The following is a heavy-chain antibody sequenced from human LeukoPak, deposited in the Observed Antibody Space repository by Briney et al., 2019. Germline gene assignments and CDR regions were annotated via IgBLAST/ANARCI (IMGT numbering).Heavy chain of an antibody. Sequence: GRSLRLSCAVSGFTFDDYAMHWVRQVPGKGLEWVSGINWNSDSIGYADSVRGRFTTSRDNSKNTLYLQMNSLRPEDTAVYYCAKTALRNIQIWEDWGQGTLVTVSS. V-gene: IGHV3-9*01. D-gene: IGHD5-18*01. CDR2: INWNSDSI. CDR3: AKTALRNIQIWED. J-gene: IGHJ4*02. CDR1: GFTFDDYA.